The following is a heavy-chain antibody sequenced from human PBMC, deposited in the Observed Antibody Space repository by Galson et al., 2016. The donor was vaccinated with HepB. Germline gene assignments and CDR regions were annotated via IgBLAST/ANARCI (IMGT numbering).Heavy chain of an antibody. CDR1: GFTVSNNY. CDR2: IYSGGST. D-gene: IGHD3-10*01. CDR3: AKDGYFASGSALYGMDV. J-gene: IGHJ6*02. Sequence: SLRLSCAASGFTVSNNYMRWVRQAPGKGLEWVSLIYSGGSTYYADSVKGRFTISRDSSKNTLYLQMNSLRVEDTALYYCAKDGYFASGSALYGMDVWGQGTTVTVSS. V-gene: IGHV3-66*01.